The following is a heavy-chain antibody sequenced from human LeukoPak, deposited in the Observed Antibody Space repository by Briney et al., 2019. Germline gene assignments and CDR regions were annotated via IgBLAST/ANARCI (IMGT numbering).Heavy chain of an antibody. V-gene: IGHV1-2*02. D-gene: IGHD6-19*01. J-gene: IGHJ4*02. CDR2: INPNTGAT. CDR3: ARDRVGSGWPRPYYFEF. CDR1: GYTFTGYY. Sequence: ASVRVSRKPSGYTFTGYYMHWVRQAPGQGLEWMGWINPNTGATIYAHKFQGRVSMTRDTSISTAYMELTSLRSGDTALYYCARDRVGSGWPRPYYFEFWGQGTLVTVSS.